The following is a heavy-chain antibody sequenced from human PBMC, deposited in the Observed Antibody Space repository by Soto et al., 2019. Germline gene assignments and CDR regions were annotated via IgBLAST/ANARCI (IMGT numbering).Heavy chain of an antibody. D-gene: IGHD5-12*01. V-gene: IGHV4-4*07. CDR2: TFSSGST. Sequence: SETLSLTCTVSGGSINTFYWSWVRQPAGKGLEWIGRTFSSGSTSFNPSLESRVAMSVDTSKNHFSLNLSSVTAADMAVYYCAREGSYSAYNFAHGIQLWSFDFWGQGALVTVSS. J-gene: IGHJ4*02. CDR1: GGSINTFY. CDR3: AREGSYSAYNFAHGIQLWSFDF.